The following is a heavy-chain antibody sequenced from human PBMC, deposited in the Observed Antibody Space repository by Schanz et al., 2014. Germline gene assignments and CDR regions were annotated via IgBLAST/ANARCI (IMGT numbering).Heavy chain of an antibody. J-gene: IGHJ4*02. CDR2: IGVDGTTT. Sequence: EVQLVESGGGLVQPGGSLRLSCAASGFAFSSYGMNWLRQAPGKGLEWVSVIGVDGTTTYYADSVKGRFTISRDNSKNTLYLQMNSLRPEDTAVYYCAKYRGYYRVSGSYRELEYWGQGTLVTVSS. CDR1: GFAFSSYG. CDR3: AKYRGYYRVSGSYRELEY. V-gene: IGHV3-23*04. D-gene: IGHD3-10*01.